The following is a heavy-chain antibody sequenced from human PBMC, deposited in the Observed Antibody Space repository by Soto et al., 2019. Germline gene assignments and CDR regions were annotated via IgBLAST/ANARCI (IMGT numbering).Heavy chain of an antibody. D-gene: IGHD5-18*01. Sequence: QLQLQESGPGLVKPSETLSLTCTVSGGSISSSSYYWGWIRQPPGKGLEWIGSIYYSGSTYYNPSLKSRVTISVDTSKNQFSLKLSSVTAADTAVYYCARQHSYGYLDGNWFDPWGQGTLVTVSS. CDR3: ARQHSYGYLDGNWFDP. CDR1: GGSISSSSYY. J-gene: IGHJ5*02. V-gene: IGHV4-39*01. CDR2: IYYSGST.